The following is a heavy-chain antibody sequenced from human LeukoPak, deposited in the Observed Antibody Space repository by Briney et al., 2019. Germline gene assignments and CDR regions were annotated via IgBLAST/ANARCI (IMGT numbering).Heavy chain of an antibody. Sequence: GGSLRLSCAASGFTFDDYAMHWVRQAPGKGLEWVSGISWNSGSIGYVDSVKGRFTISRDNAKNSLYLQMNSLRAEDTAVYYCSRSLDYWGQGTLVTVSS. V-gene: IGHV3-9*01. CDR2: ISWNSGSI. J-gene: IGHJ4*02. CDR3: SRSLDY. CDR1: GFTFDDYA.